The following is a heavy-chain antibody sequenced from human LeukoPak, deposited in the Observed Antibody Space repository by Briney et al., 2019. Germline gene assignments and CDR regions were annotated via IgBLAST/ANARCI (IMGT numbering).Heavy chain of an antibody. CDR2: FIRDGSFT. D-gene: IGHD3-3*01. Sequence: PGRSLRLSCAATGFTFSSYGMHWARQAPGAGLEWVSRFIRDGSFTHYADSVKGRFTISRDNAKSSLYLQMNNLRAEDTAVSCCARGYDKPDYWGQGTMVTVPS. V-gene: IGHV3-74*01. J-gene: IGHJ4*01. CDR3: ARGYDKPDY. CDR1: GFTFSSYG.